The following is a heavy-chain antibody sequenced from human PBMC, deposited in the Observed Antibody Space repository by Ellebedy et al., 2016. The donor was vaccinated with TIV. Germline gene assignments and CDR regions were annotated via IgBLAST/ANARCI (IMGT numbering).Heavy chain of an antibody. J-gene: IGHJ5*02. D-gene: IGHD4-17*01. CDR2: IKEDGSQT. Sequence: GESLKISCAASGFTFSNYAMSWVRQAPGKGLEWVANIKEDGSQTYYVGSVKGRFTISRDNSKSTLYLQMNSLRADDTAVYYCAKLPTVSPGRDWFDPWGQGTLVTVSS. CDR3: AKLPTVSPGRDWFDP. V-gene: IGHV3-7*03. CDR1: GFTFSNYA.